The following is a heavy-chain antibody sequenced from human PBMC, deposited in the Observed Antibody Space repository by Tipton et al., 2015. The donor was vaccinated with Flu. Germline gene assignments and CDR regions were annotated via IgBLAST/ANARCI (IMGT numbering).Heavy chain of an antibody. J-gene: IGHJ4*02. Sequence: TLSLTCTVSGGSISSGNYFWGWIRQPPGKGLEWIGSVHYRGNSLFNPSLKSRVTISVDTSKKQFSLQLRSVTAADTAVYYCARDPSLGMPEYFDYWGRGTLVTASS. CDR1: GGSISSGNYF. D-gene: IGHD2-2*01. CDR2: VHYRGNS. V-gene: IGHV4-39*07. CDR3: ARDPSLGMPEYFDY.